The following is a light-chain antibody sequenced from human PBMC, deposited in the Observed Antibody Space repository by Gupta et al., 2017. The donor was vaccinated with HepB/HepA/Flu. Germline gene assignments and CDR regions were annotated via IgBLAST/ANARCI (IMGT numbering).Light chain of an antibody. Sequence: QHALPPPASVSGSPGQSITISCTGTSSDVGSYNLVSWYQQHPGKAPKLMIYEVSKRPSGVSNRFSGSKSGNTASLTISGLQAEDEADYYCCSYAGSSIVVFGGGTKLTVL. CDR2: EVS. CDR1: SSDVGSYNL. J-gene: IGLJ2*01. V-gene: IGLV2-23*02. CDR3: CSYAGSSIVV.